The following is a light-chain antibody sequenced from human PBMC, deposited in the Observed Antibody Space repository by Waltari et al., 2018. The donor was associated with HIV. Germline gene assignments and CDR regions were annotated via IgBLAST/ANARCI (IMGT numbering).Light chain of an antibody. CDR1: HSVLSRSNNENY. CDR3: QQYFSTPPVT. V-gene: IGKV4-1*01. CDR2: WAS. J-gene: IGKJ4*01. Sequence: DIVLTQSPDSLAVSLGERATISCKSSHSVLSRSNNENYLAWYQQKPGQPPKLLIYWASTRESGVPDRFSGSESGTDFTLTITSLQAEDVAVYYCQQYFSTPPVTFGGGTKVEIK.